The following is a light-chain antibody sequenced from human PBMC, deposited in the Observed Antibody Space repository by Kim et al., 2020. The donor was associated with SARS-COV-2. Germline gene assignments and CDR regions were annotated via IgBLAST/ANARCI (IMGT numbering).Light chain of an antibody. J-gene: IGKJ4*01. Sequence: VSPGERATLSCRASQGVSSNLAWYQLKPGQAPRLLIYGASTRATVIPARFSGGGSGTEFTLTISSLQSEDFALYYCQQYNNWPLTFGGGTKVDIK. V-gene: IGKV3-15*01. CDR2: GAS. CDR3: QQYNNWPLT. CDR1: QGVSSN.